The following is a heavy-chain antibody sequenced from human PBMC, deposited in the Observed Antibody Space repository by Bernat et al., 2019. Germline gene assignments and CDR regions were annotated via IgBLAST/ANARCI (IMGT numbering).Heavy chain of an antibody. CDR1: RFTFSDFS. V-gene: IGHV3-21*05. J-gene: IGHJ5*02. Sequence: EMQLVESGGGLVKPGGSLRLSCTASRFTFSDFSMNWVRQAPGKGLEWLSYISRISSHIYYADSVKGRFTISRDNAKSTLYLQMNSLRADDTAVYYCAGDPADSLTRNWFDPWGQGTLVTVSS. D-gene: IGHD4-4*01. CDR2: ISRISSHI. CDR3: AGDPADSLTRNWFDP.